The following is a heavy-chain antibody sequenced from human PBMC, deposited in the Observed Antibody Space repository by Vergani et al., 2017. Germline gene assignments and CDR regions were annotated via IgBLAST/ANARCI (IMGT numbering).Heavy chain of an antibody. J-gene: IGHJ2*01. V-gene: IGHV3-30-3*01. CDR3: AKELVDWYFDL. Sequence: QVQLVESGGGVVQPGRSLRLSCAASGFTFSSYAMHWVRQAPGKGLEWVAVISYDGSNKYYADSVKGRFTISRDKSKNTLYLQMNSLRAEDTAVYYCAKELVDWYFDLWGRGTLVTVSS. CDR2: ISYDGSNK. CDR1: GFTFSSYA.